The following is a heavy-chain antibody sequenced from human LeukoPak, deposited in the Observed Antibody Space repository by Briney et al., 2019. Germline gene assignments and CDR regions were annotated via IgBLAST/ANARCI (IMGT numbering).Heavy chain of an antibody. CDR1: GFTFSDYY. CDR3: AELGITMIGGV. D-gene: IGHD3-10*02. J-gene: IGHJ6*04. V-gene: IGHV3-11*04. CDR2: ISSSGGNI. Sequence: PGGSLRLSCAASGFTFSDYYMSWIRQAPGKGLEWVAYISSSGGNIHYADSVKGRFTISRDNAKNSLYLQMNSLRAEDTAVYYCAELGITMIGGVWGKGTTVTISS.